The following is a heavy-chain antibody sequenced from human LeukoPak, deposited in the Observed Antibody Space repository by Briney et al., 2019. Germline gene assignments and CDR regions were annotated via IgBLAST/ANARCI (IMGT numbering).Heavy chain of an antibody. CDR2: INPSGGST. Sequence: ASVKVSCKASGYTFTSYYMHLVRQAPGQGLEWMGIINPSGGSTGYAQKFQGRVTMTRDTSTSTVYMELSSLRSEDTAVYYCARDGPRIAALGEDFDYWGQGTLVTVPS. D-gene: IGHD6-6*01. V-gene: IGHV1-46*01. J-gene: IGHJ4*02. CDR1: GYTFTSYY. CDR3: ARDGPRIAALGEDFDY.